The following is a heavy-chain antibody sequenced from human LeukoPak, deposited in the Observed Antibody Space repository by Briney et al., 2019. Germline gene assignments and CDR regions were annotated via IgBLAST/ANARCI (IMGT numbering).Heavy chain of an antibody. CDR2: ISYDGSSK. CDR1: GFTFSSFG. D-gene: IGHD2-15*01. CDR3: AREGGAHCSGGSCYSSSGAFDI. V-gene: IGHV3-30*03. J-gene: IGHJ3*02. Sequence: GGSLRLSCAASGFTFSSFGIYWVRQAPGKGLEWVALISYDGSSKYYADFVKGRFTISRDNSKNTLYLQMNSLRAEDTAVYYCAREGGAHCSGGSCYSSSGAFDIWGQGTMVTVSS.